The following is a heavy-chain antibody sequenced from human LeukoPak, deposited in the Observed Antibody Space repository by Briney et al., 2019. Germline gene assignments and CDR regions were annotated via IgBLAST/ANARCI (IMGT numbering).Heavy chain of an antibody. V-gene: IGHV3-21*01. CDR1: GFTFSSYS. CDR2: ISSSSSYI. Sequence: GSLRLSCAASGFTFSSYSMNWVRQAPGKGPEWVSSISSSSSYIYYADSVKGRFTISRDNAKNSLYLQMNSLRAEDTAVYYCARDLKSYDFWSGYPGYGMDVWGQGTTVTVSS. J-gene: IGHJ6*02. CDR3: ARDLKSYDFWSGYPGYGMDV. D-gene: IGHD3-3*01.